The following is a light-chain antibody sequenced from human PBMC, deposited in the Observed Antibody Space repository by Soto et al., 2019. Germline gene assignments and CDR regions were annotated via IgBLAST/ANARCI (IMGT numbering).Light chain of an antibody. CDR1: SSDVGGYNY. CDR3: SSYTTRSTYG. CDR2: DVS. V-gene: IGLV2-14*01. J-gene: IGLJ1*01. Sequence: QSALTQPASVSGSPGQSITISCTGTSSDVGGYNYVSWHQQHPGKVPKLMIYDVSYRPSGVSNRFSGSKSGNTASLTISGLQAEDEADYYCSSYTTRSTYGFGTGTKVTVL.